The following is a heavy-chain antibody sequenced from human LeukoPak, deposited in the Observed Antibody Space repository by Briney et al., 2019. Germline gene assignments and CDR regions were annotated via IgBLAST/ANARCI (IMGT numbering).Heavy chain of an antibody. D-gene: IGHD6-13*01. CDR2: IYPGDSDT. Sequence: GESLQISCKGSGYSFTSYWIGWVRPLPGKGLEWMGSIYPGDSDTRYSPSFQGQVTISADKSISTAYLQWSSLKASDTAMYYCARIAAAGPYDAFDIWGQGTMVTVSS. CDR1: GYSFTSYW. CDR3: ARIAAAGPYDAFDI. V-gene: IGHV5-51*01. J-gene: IGHJ3*02.